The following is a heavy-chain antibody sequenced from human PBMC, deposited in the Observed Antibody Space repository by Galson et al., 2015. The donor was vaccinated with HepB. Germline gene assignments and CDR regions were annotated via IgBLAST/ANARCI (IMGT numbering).Heavy chain of an antibody. CDR2: ISSTGMYI. Sequence: SLRLSCAASGFSFNVYSMNWVRQAPGKGLEWVASISSTGMYIFYADSLRGRFTISRDNAKKSLYLHMTSLRVEDTAVYYCARDLDITVVVSPRDDGFDIWGQGTMVTVSS. J-gene: IGHJ3*02. CDR3: ARDLDITVVVSPRDDGFDI. V-gene: IGHV3-21*01. D-gene: IGHD2-2*01. CDR1: GFSFNVYS.